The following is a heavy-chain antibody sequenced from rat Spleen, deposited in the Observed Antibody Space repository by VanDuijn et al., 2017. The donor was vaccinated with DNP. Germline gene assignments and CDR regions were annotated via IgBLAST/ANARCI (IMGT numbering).Heavy chain of an antibody. Sequence: EVQLVESGGGLVQPGRSLKLSCAASGFTFSDYYMAWVRQAPKKGLEWVASIKTDGGGTYYPDSVKGRFTISRHNAENTVYLEMNSLRSEDTATYHCVKHLDAWGQGTSVTVSS. CDR3: VKHLDA. CDR1: GFTFSDYY. V-gene: IGHV5-22*01. CDR2: IKTDGGGT. J-gene: IGHJ4*01.